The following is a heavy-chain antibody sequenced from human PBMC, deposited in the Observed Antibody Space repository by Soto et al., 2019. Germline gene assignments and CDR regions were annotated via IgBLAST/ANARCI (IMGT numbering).Heavy chain of an antibody. Sequence: PSETLSLTCTVSGGSISGYYWSWIRQPPGKGLEWIGYMYNTGSTVYNPSFKSRVTISVDTSKNQFSLKLNSVTAADTAVYYCARDLWGYCGTDRYPLDFWGQGTTVTVSS. V-gene: IGHV4-59*01. J-gene: IGHJ6*02. D-gene: IGHD2-21*02. CDR1: GGSISGYY. CDR2: MYNTGST. CDR3: ARDLWGYCGTDRYPLDF.